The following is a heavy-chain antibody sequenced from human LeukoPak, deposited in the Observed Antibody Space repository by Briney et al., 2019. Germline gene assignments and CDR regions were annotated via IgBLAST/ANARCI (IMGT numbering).Heavy chain of an antibody. CDR2: IIPIFGTA. J-gene: IGHJ5*02. CDR1: GGTLSSYA. CDR3: ARRYCSSTSCSNWFDP. Sequence: SVKVSCKASGGTLSSYAISWVRQAPGQGLEWMGGIIPIFGTANYAQKFQGRVTITADESTSTAYMELSSLRSEDTAVYYCARRYCSSTSCSNWFDPWGQGTLVTVSS. V-gene: IGHV1-69*01. D-gene: IGHD2-2*01.